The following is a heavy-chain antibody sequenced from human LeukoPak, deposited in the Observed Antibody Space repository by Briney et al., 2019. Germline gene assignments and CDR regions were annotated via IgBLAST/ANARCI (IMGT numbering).Heavy chain of an antibody. D-gene: IGHD2-2*01. CDR3: ARGPQVVVVPAAYYYYYGMDV. V-gene: IGHV4-34*01. CDR1: GGSIGSYY. Sequence: SETLSLTCTVSGGSIGSYYWIWIRQPPGKGLEWIGEINHSGSTNYNPSLKSRVTISVDTSKNQFSLKLSSVTAADTAVYYCARGPQVVVVPAAYYYYYGMDVWGQGTTVTVSS. CDR2: INHSGST. J-gene: IGHJ6*02.